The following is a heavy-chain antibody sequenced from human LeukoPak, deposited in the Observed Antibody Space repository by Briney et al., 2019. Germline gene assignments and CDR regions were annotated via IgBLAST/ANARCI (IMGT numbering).Heavy chain of an antibody. D-gene: IGHD3-16*01. Sequence: GGSLRLCCSASGFTFSDYDMNWIRQAPGKGLEWISAISGRSSHTYYGDSVKGRFSISRDNAKNLLYLQMNGLGAEDTAVYYCGRAFPPLRTSSAGDLWGQGTLVTVSS. CDR2: ISGRSSHT. J-gene: IGHJ4*02. CDR1: GFTFSDYD. V-gene: IGHV3-21*06. CDR3: GRAFPPLRTSSAGDL.